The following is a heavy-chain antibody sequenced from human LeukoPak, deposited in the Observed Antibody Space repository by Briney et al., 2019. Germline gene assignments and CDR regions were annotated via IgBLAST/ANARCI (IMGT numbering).Heavy chain of an antibody. CDR1: GYTFTNNY. D-gene: IGHD4-23*01. CDR2: IYPRDGST. V-gene: IGHV1-46*01. J-gene: IGHJ3*02. CDR3: AREVPYGGASGHFAFDI. Sequence: ASVKVSCKASGYTFTNNYLHWVRQAPGQGLEWMGMIYPRDGSTSYAQNFQGRVTVTRDTSTTTVHMELRGLRSEDTAVYYCAREVPYGGASGHFAFDIWGQGTMVIVSS.